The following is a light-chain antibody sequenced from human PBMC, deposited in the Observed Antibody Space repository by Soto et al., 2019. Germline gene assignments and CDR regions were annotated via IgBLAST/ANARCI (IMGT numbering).Light chain of an antibody. V-gene: IGLV2-14*01. Sequence: QSALTQPASVSGSPGQSITISCTGTSSDVGAYNYDSWYQQHPGKVPKLIIYDVNNRPSGVSNRFSGSKSGNTASLTISGLQTEDEVDYYCSSYTSATTYVFGTGTKLTVL. CDR1: SSDVGAYNY. CDR2: DVN. CDR3: SSYTSATTYV. J-gene: IGLJ1*01.